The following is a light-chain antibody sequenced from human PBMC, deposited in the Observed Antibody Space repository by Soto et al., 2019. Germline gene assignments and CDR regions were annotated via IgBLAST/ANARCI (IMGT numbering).Light chain of an antibody. J-gene: IGKJ1*01. CDR1: QSLRSTS. CDR3: QQYDSSPRT. Sequence: EIVLTQSPRTLSLSPGERATLSSRASQSLRSTSLAWYQQKPGQAPRLLISGASTRAADIPDRFSGSGSGTDFTLTIGRLEPEDLAVYYCQQYDSSPRTFGQGTKVDIK. V-gene: IGKV3-20*01. CDR2: GAS.